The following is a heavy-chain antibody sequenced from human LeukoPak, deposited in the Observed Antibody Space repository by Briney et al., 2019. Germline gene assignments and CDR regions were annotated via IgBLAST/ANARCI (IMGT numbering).Heavy chain of an antibody. V-gene: IGHV4-61*02. J-gene: IGHJ3*02. D-gene: IGHD3-22*01. Sequence: SETLSLTCTVSGGSISSSSYYRSWIRQPAGKGLEWIGRIYTSGSTYYTPSLKSRVTISIDTSKNQFSLDLSSVTAADTAVYYCARDADYYDSSGSYASDIWGQGTMVTVSS. CDR2: IYTSGST. CDR3: ARDADYYDSSGSYASDI. CDR1: GGSISSSSYY.